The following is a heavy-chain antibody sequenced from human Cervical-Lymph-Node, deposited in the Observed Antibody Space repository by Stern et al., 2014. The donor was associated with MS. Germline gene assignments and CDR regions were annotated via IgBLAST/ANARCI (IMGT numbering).Heavy chain of an antibody. CDR3: ARDDYSSGWYGGWFDP. Sequence: VQLVQSGAEVKKPGASVKVSCKASGYTFTSYGISWVRQAPGQGLEWMGWISAYNGNTNYAQKLQGRVTMTTDTSSTPGSMELGSLRSDDTAVYYCARDDYSSGWYGGWFDPWGQGTLVTVSS. CDR1: GYTFTSYG. D-gene: IGHD6-19*01. V-gene: IGHV1-18*01. CDR2: ISAYNGNT. J-gene: IGHJ5*02.